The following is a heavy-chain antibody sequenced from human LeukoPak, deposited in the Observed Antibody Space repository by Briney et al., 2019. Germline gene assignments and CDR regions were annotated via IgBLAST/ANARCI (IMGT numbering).Heavy chain of an antibody. CDR3: ARGRLCSSTSCFSRLDY. D-gene: IGHD2-2*01. Sequence: GGSLRLSCAASGFTFSSYAMHWVRQAPGKGLEWVAVISYDGSNKYYADSVKGRFTISKDNSKNTLYLQMNSLRAEDTAVYYCARGRLCSSTSCFSRLDYWGQGTLVTVSS. J-gene: IGHJ4*02. CDR1: GFTFSSYA. V-gene: IGHV3-30-3*01. CDR2: ISYDGSNK.